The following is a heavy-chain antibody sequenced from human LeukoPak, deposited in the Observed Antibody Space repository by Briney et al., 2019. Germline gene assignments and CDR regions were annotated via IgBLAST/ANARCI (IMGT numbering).Heavy chain of an antibody. D-gene: IGHD5-18*01. J-gene: IGHJ6*02. CDR3: ARDEGGYSYGSGLRGFVGYYYYGMDV. Sequence: GGSLRLSCAASGFTFSSYAMHWVRQAPGKGLEWVAVISYDGSNKYYADSVKGRFTISRDNSKNTLYLQMNSLRAEDTAVYYCARDEGGYSYGSGLRGFVGYYYYGMDVWGQGTTVTVSS. V-gene: IGHV3-30*04. CDR1: GFTFSSYA. CDR2: ISYDGSNK.